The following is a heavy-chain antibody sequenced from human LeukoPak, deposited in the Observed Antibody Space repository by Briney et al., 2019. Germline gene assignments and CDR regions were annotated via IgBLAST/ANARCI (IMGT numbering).Heavy chain of an antibody. V-gene: IGHV5-51*01. CDR2: IYPGDSET. CDR3: ARQRSYYVDY. CDR1: GYSFTSYW. D-gene: IGHD3-10*01. Sequence: GESLKISCKGSGYSFTSYWIGWGRQMPGKGLEWMGIIYPGDSETRYSPSFQGQVTISVDKSISTAYLQWSSLKASDTAMYYCARQRSYYVDYWGQGTLVTVSS. J-gene: IGHJ4*02.